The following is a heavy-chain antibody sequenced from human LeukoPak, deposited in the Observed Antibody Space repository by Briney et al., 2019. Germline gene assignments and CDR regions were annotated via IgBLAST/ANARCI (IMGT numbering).Heavy chain of an antibody. D-gene: IGHD5-18*01. J-gene: IGHJ4*02. Sequence: GGSLRLSCAASGFTFGSFAMSWVRQAPGKGLEWVSSTSGSGGNTYYAHSVKGRFTISRDNFKNTLFLQMNSLRAEDTATYYCAKQRASYGYVFDYWGQGTLVTVSS. CDR2: TSGSGGNT. CDR3: AKQRASYGYVFDY. V-gene: IGHV3-23*01. CDR1: GFTFGSFA.